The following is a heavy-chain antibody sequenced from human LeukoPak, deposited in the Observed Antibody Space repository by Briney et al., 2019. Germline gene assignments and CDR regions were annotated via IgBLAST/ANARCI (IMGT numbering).Heavy chain of an antibody. J-gene: IGHJ4*02. V-gene: IGHV1-18*04. CDR1: GYTFTSYG. D-gene: IGHD6-19*01. CDR2: ISAYNGNT. Sequence: ASVKVSCKASGYTFTSYGISWVRQAPGQGLERMGWISAYNGNTNYAQKLQGRVTMTTDTSTSTAYMELRSLRSDDTAVYYCARAWGSIAVAAIDYWGQGTLVTVSS. CDR3: ARAWGSIAVAAIDY.